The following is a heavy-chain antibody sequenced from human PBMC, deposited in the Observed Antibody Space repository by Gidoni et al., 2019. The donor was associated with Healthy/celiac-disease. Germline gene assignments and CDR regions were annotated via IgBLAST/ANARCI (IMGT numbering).Heavy chain of an antibody. Sequence: EVQLLESGGGLVQPGGSLRLSCAASGLTFTCYAMCWVRQATGKGLEWVSDISGSCGSTYYADSVKCRFTIARDNSKNTLYLQMNSLRAEDTAVYYCAKAQNAGYSSGWYLGDFDYWGQGTLVTVSS. V-gene: IGHV3-23*01. CDR3: AKAQNAGYSSGWYLGDFDY. J-gene: IGHJ4*02. D-gene: IGHD6-19*01. CDR2: ISGSCGST. CDR1: GLTFTCYA.